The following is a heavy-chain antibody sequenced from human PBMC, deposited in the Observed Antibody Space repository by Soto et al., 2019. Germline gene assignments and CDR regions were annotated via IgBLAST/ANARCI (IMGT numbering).Heavy chain of an antibody. CDR2: SSGSGGST. J-gene: IGHJ4*02. Sequence: RLSCAASGFTFSSYAMSWVRQAPGKGLEWVAASSGSGGSTYYADFVKGRVTMSRDNSKNTLYLQMNSLRAEDTAVYYCAKVQAYNSSLIFLDDFDYWGQGTLVTVSS. CDR3: AKVQAYNSSLIFLDDFDY. D-gene: IGHD6-6*01. CDR1: GFTFSSYA. V-gene: IGHV3-23*01.